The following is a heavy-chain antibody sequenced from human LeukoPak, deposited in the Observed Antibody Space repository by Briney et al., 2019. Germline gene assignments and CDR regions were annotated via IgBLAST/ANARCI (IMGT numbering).Heavy chain of an antibody. CDR2: ISGSGGST. Sequence: GGSLTLTCGASGFTFSSYAMSWIRQAPGKGLEWVSAISGSGGSTYYADSVKGRFTISRDNSKNTLYLQMNSLRAEDTAVYYCAKGGYSPYYYYMDVWGKGTTVTVSS. V-gene: IGHV3-23*01. J-gene: IGHJ6*03. D-gene: IGHD3-22*01. CDR3: AKGGYSPYYYYMDV. CDR1: GFTFSSYA.